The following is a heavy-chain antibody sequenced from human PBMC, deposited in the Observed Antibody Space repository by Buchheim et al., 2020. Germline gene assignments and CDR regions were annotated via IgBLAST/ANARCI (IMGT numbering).Heavy chain of an antibody. D-gene: IGHD3-3*01. V-gene: IGHV3-53*01. CDR1: GFTVSSNY. CDR3: ARDRGYYVFWSVKGISLGMDV. J-gene: IGHJ6*02. Sequence: EVQLVESGGGLIQPGGSLRLSCAASGFTVSSNYMSWVRQAPGKGLEWVSVIYSGGSTYYADSVKGRFTISRDNSKNTLYLQMNSLRAEDTAVYYCARDRGYYVFWSVKGISLGMDVWGQGTT. CDR2: IYSGGST.